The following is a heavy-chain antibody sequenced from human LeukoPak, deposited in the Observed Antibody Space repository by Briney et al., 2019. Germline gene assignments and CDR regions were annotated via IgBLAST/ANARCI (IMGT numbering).Heavy chain of an antibody. V-gene: IGHV4-34*01. CDR3: AVGISARPATFYYYYGMDV. J-gene: IGHJ6*02. D-gene: IGHD6-6*01. Sequence: PSETLSLTCAVYGGSFSGYYWSWIRQPPGKGLEWIGEINHSGSTNYNPSLKNRVTISVDTSKNQFSLKLSSVTAADTAVYYCAVGISARPATFYYYYGMDVWGQGTTVTVSS. CDR2: INHSGST. CDR1: GGSFSGYY.